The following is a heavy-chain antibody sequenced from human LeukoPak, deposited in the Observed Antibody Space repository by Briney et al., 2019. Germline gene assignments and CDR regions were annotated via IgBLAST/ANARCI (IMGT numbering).Heavy chain of an antibody. J-gene: IGHJ4*02. Sequence: GGSLRLSCAASGFTFSSYGMHWVRQAPGKELEWVAVISYDGSNKYYADSVKGRFTISRDNSKNTLYLQMNGLRAEDTAVYYCAKDRVGGSYFDYWGQGTLVTVSS. CDR1: GFTFSSYG. CDR2: ISYDGSNK. V-gene: IGHV3-30*18. CDR3: AKDRVGGSYFDY. D-gene: IGHD1-26*01.